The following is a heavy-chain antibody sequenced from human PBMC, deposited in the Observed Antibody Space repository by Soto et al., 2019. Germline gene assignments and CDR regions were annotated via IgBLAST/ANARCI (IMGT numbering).Heavy chain of an antibody. J-gene: IGHJ4*02. D-gene: IGHD3-3*01. CDR2: ITDSSDTV. Sequence: VSLRLSCVASGFSFSNYNMNWVRQAPGKGLEWISYITDSSDTVHYADSVRGRFTISRDNAESSLFLQVNSLRDEDTAVYFCARDFGHGYYLDSWGRGTLVTVSS. CDR1: GFSFSNYN. V-gene: IGHV3-48*02. CDR3: ARDFGHGYYLDS.